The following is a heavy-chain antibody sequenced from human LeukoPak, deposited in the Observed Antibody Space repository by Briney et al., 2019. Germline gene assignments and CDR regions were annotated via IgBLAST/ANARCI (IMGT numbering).Heavy chain of an antibody. CDR3: AREMTTVTTGYFDY. CDR1: GFTFSSYE. D-gene: IGHD4-17*01. V-gene: IGHV3-66*01. J-gene: IGHJ4*02. CDR2: IYSGGST. Sequence: PGGSLRLSCAASGFTFSSYEMNWVRQAPGKGLEWVSLIYSGGSTYYADSVKGRFTISRDNSKNTLYLQMNSLRAEDTAVYYCAREMTTVTTGYFDYWGQGTLVTVSS.